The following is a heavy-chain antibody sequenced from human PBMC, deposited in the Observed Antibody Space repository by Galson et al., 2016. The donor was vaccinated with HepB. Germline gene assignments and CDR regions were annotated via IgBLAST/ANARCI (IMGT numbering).Heavy chain of an antibody. CDR2: ISQSGT. CDR3: ARENFGTFITRFDP. CDR1: GSSFSGYY. V-gene: IGHV4-34*01. Sequence: SETLSLTCAVNGSSFSGYYWGWIRQPPGKGLEWIGDISQSGTKYNPSLKSRVTISGDTSRNQFSLKLTSVTAADTAVYYCARENFGTFITRFDPWGQGIQVIVSS. J-gene: IGHJ5*02. D-gene: IGHD3-22*01.